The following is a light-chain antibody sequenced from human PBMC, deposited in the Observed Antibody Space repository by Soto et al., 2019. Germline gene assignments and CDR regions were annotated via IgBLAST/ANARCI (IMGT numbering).Light chain of an antibody. CDR2: GAS. V-gene: IGKV3-15*01. CDR1: QSVSSS. Sequence: EIVMTQSPATLSVSPGERATLSCRASQSVSSSLAWYQQKPGQAPRLLIYGASTRATGIPARFSGSGSGTEFTLTISSLQSEDFAVYYCQQYNNWPRTFGQGTLLEIK. J-gene: IGKJ5*01. CDR3: QQYNNWPRT.